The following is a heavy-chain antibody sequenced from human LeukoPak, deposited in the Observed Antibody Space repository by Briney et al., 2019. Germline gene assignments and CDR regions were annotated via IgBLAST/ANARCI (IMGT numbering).Heavy chain of an antibody. CDR3: ASPPVEYGNYYYGMDV. CDR2: ISSSSSTI. Sequence: PGGSLRLSCVASGFTFSTYAMGWVRQAPGKGLECVSYISSSSSTIYYADSVKGRFTISRDNAKNSLYLQMNSLRAEDTAVYYCASPPVEYGNYYYGMDVWGQGTTVTVSS. CDR1: GFTFSTYA. V-gene: IGHV3-48*04. J-gene: IGHJ6*02. D-gene: IGHD6-6*01.